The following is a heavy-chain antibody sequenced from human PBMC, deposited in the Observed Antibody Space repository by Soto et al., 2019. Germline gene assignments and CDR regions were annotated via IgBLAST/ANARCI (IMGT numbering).Heavy chain of an antibody. D-gene: IGHD1-1*01. CDR2: ISDDGSTA. Sequence: PGGSLRLSCAVSGFTFSAYWMHWVRQVPGKGLTWVSRISDDGSTATYADSVKGRFVISRDNAKNSLYLEMNTLRADDSGLYYCARGKRVSSTGTGAHWGRGNLVTVSS. CDR1: GFTFSAYW. CDR3: ARGKRVSSTGTGAH. V-gene: IGHV3-74*01. J-gene: IGHJ4*02.